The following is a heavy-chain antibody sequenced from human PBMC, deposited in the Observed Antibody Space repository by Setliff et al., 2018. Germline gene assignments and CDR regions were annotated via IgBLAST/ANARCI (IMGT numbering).Heavy chain of an antibody. CDR2: INPNSGDT. V-gene: IGHV1-2*02. Sequence: ASVKVSCKASGYTFTAYYMHWVRQAPGQGLEWMGWINPNSGDTNYAQNFQGRVAMTRDTSISTACMELSRLRSDDTAVYHCARDFFYGSGSQAAGGMDVWGQGTTVTVSS. J-gene: IGHJ6*02. D-gene: IGHD3-10*01. CDR1: GYTFTAYY. CDR3: ARDFFYGSGSQAAGGMDV.